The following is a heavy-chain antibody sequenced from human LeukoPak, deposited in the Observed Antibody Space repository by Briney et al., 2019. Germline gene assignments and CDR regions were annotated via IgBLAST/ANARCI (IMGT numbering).Heavy chain of an antibody. V-gene: IGHV3-48*04. J-gene: IGHJ3*02. CDR3: AKFLRDIVVVPATIGDAFDI. CDR1: GFTFSSYS. Sequence: GGSLRLSCAASGFTFSSYSMNWVRQAPGKGLEWVSYISSSGSTIYYADSVKGRFTISRDNAKNSLYLQMNSLRAEDTAVYYCAKFLRDIVVVPATIGDAFDIWGQGTMVTVSS. CDR2: ISSSGSTI. D-gene: IGHD2-2*01.